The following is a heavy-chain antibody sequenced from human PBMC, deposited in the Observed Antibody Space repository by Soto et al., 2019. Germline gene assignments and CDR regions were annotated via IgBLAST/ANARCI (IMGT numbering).Heavy chain of an antibody. CDR3: ARVSWREKYGMDV. Sequence: PGGSLRLSCVASGFTFTDYALSWVRQAPGKGLEWVATISGIGGSTYLADSVKGRLSISRDNAKNSLYLQMNRLRAEDTAVYYCARVSWREKYGMDVWGQGPTVTVSS. CDR2: ISGIGGST. CDR1: GFTFTDYA. V-gene: IGHV3-23*01. J-gene: IGHJ6*02.